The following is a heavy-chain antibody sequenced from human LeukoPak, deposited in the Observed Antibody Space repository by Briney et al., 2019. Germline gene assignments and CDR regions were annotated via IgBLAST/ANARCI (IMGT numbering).Heavy chain of an antibody. J-gene: IGHJ3*02. Sequence: GGSLRLSCGASGFTFGTYWMHWVRQAPGKGLVWVSGINSDGSGTTYADSVKGRFTISRDNAKSTLFLQMNSLRAEDTALYYCARTTSMNYVGDAFHIWGQGTMVTVSS. CDR2: INSDGSGT. D-gene: IGHD1-7*01. CDR1: GFTFGTYW. CDR3: ARTTSMNYVGDAFHI. V-gene: IGHV3-74*01.